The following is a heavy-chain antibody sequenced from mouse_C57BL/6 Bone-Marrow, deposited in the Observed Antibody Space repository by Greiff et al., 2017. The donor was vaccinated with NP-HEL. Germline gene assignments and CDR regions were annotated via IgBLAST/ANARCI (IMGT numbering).Heavy chain of an antibody. V-gene: IGHV1-55*01. CDR1: GYTFTSYW. D-gene: IGHD2-4*01. CDR3: ARGDFDYEWFAY. Sequence: LQQPGAELVKPGASVKMSCKASGYTFTSYWITWVKQRPGQGLEWIGDIYPGSGSTNYNEKFKSKATLTVDTSSSTAYMQLSSLTSEDSAVYYCARGDFDYEWFAYWGQGTLVTVSA. J-gene: IGHJ3*01. CDR2: IYPGSGST.